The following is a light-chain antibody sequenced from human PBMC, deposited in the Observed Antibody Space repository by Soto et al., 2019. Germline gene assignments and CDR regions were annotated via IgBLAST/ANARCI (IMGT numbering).Light chain of an antibody. Sequence: QSVLTQPASVSGSPGQSIAISCTGTSSDVGSYNYVSWYQQHPDKAPKLIPYDVTNRPSGVSNRFSGSKSGNTASLTISGLQAEDEADYYCSSYTTISTYVFGTGTKVTVL. J-gene: IGLJ1*01. CDR2: DVT. CDR1: SSDVGSYNY. CDR3: SSYTTISTYV. V-gene: IGLV2-14*01.